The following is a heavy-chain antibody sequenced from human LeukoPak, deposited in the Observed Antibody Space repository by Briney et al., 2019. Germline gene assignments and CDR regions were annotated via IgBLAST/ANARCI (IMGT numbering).Heavy chain of an antibody. Sequence: GGSLRLSXAASGFTVSSNYMSWVRQAPGKGLEWVSVIYSGGSTYYADSVKGRFTISRDNSKNTLYLQMNSLRAEDTAVYYCARGYDYVWGSYRYVLDYWGQGTLVTVSS. CDR1: GFTVSSNY. D-gene: IGHD3-16*02. CDR3: ARGYDYVWGSYRYVLDY. V-gene: IGHV3-53*01. J-gene: IGHJ4*02. CDR2: IYSGGST.